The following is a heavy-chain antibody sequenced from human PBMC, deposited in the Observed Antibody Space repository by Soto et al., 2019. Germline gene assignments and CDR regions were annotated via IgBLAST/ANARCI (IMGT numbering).Heavy chain of an antibody. D-gene: IGHD6-13*01. CDR1: GFTFRSFT. J-gene: IGHJ5*02. CDR3: TRVASRDSSARGGFDP. V-gene: IGHV3-21*01. Sequence: GGSLRLSCAASGFTFRSFTMNWVRQAPGKGLEWVSTISSNSAYIYYTDALRGRFTSSRDNAKNSLHLQMNSRRAEDTAVYYCTRVASRDSSARGGFDPWGRGTLVTVS. CDR2: ISSNSAYI.